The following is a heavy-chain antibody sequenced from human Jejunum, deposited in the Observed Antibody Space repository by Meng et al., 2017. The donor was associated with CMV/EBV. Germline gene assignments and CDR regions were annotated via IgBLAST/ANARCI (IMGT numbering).Heavy chain of an antibody. D-gene: IGHD2-2*02. CDR2: IGTSGGTM. J-gene: IGHJ3*02. Sequence: MSWVRQAPGKGLEWVAYIGTSGGTMSYADSVKGRFTISRDNTKNSLYLQMDSLRAEDTAVYYCARDDCSSTSCYSKNVFDIWGQGTMVTVSS. CDR3: ARDDCSSTSCYSKNVFDI. V-gene: IGHV3-48*03.